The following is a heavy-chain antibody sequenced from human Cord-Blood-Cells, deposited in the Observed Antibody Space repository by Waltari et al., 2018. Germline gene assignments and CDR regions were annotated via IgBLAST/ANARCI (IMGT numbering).Heavy chain of an antibody. CDR3: AREAGAAAALDY. V-gene: IGHV1-46*01. D-gene: IGHD2-2*01. J-gene: IGHJ4*02. CDR1: GYTFTSYY. CDR2: INPSGGST. Sequence: QVQLVQSGAEVKKPGASVKVSCKASGYTFTSYYMHWVRQAPGQGLEWMGIINPSGGSTSYAQKFQGRVTMTRDTSTSTVYMELSSLRSEDTAVYDCAREAGAAAALDYWGQGTLVTVSS.